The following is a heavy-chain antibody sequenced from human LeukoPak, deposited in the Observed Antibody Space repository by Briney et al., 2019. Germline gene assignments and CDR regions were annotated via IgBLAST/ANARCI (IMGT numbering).Heavy chain of an antibody. CDR2: ISPYNGNT. Sequence: ASVKVSCKASGYSFPIYGISWVRQAPGQGPEWMGWISPYNGNTNYAQKLQGRATMTTGTSTSTAYLELRSLRSDDTAVYYCTRHFYGSGTYYHFDYWGQGTLVTVSS. CDR1: GYSFPIYG. D-gene: IGHD3-10*01. V-gene: IGHV1-18*01. CDR3: TRHFYGSGTYYHFDY. J-gene: IGHJ4*02.